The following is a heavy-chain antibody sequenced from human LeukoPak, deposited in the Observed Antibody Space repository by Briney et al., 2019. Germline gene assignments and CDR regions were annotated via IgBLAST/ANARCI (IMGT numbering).Heavy chain of an antibody. Sequence: GGSLRLPCSASRFTFSDYDMNWVRQAPGKGLEWVSSISYLSSHVYYGDSVKGRFTISRDNATNSLYLQMNSLGAEDTAIYYCGRAFPPLRTSSAGDLWGQGILVTVSS. CDR3: GRAFPPLRTSSAGDL. J-gene: IGHJ4*02. V-gene: IGHV3-21*01. D-gene: IGHD3-16*01. CDR2: ISYLSSHV. CDR1: RFTFSDYD.